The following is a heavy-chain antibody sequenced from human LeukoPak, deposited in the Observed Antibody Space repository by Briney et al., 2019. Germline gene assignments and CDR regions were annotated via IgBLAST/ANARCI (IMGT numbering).Heavy chain of an antibody. CDR2: INQYGREI. CDR3: ARGRGLGVTSTPVPFDY. Sequence: GGSLRLSCAASGFTFSNYWMGWVRQAPGKGLEWVANINQYGREIHYLDSVKGRFTISRDNAKNSLYLQMNSLRAEDTAFYYCARGRGLGVTSTPVPFDYWGQGILVTVSS. J-gene: IGHJ4*02. CDR1: GFTFSNYW. V-gene: IGHV3-7*03. D-gene: IGHD2-21*02.